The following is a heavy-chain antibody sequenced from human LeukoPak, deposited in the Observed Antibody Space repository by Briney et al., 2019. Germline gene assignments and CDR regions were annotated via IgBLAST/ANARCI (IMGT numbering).Heavy chain of an antibody. J-gene: IGHJ3*02. CDR3: ARGQGYCSGGSCYRAYDAFDI. D-gene: IGHD2-15*01. V-gene: IGHV4-34*01. CDR2: INHSGST. CDR1: GGSFSGYY. Sequence: SETLSLTCAVYGGSFSGYYLSWIRQPPGKGLEWIGEINHSGSTNYNPSLKSRVTISVDTSKNQFSLKLSSVTAADTAVYYCARGQGYCSGGSCYRAYDAFDIWGQGTMVTVSS.